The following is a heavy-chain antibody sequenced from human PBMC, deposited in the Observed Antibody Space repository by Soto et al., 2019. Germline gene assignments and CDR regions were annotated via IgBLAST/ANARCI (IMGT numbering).Heavy chain of an antibody. D-gene: IGHD2-15*01. CDR1: GGSISSYY. CDR2: IYYSGST. V-gene: IGHV4-59*08. J-gene: IGHJ3*02. Sequence: QVQLQESGPGLVKPSETLSLTCTVSGGSISSYYWRWIRQPPGKGLEWIGYIYYSGSTNYNPSLKSRVTISVDTSKNQFSLKLSSVTAADTAVYYCARLVRYCSGGSCYFTCDAFDIWGQGTMVTVSS. CDR3: ARLVRYCSGGSCYFTCDAFDI.